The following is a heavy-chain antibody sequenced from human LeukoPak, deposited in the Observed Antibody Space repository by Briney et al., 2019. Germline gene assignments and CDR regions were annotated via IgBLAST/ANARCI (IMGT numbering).Heavy chain of an antibody. CDR2: ISSSSSYI. CDR3: ARVGHGYNSLLGIWYYFDY. Sequence: GGPLRLSCAASGFTFSSYSMNWVRQAPGKGLEWVSSISSSSSYIYYADSVKGRFTISRDNAKDSLYLQMNSLRAEDTAVYYCARVGHGYNSLLGIWYYFDYWGQGTLVTVSS. D-gene: IGHD5-24*01. J-gene: IGHJ4*02. V-gene: IGHV3-21*01. CDR1: GFTFSSYS.